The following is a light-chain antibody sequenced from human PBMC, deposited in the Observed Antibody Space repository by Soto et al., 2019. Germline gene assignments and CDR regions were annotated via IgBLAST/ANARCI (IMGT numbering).Light chain of an antibody. CDR1: QSVTSN. V-gene: IGKV3-15*01. Sequence: IVVTQSPATLSLCTGERATLSCRARQSVTSNLAWFQRKPGQATRRLIYGASTRDTGISARFSGSGSGTEFTLTISSLQSGDFAVYHCQQYNKWPPTFGQGTKVEI. CDR3: QQYNKWPPT. CDR2: GAS. J-gene: IGKJ1*01.